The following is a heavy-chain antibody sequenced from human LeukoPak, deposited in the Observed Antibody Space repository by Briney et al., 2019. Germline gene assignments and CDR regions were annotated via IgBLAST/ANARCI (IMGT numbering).Heavy chain of an antibody. CDR3: ANEAHFLGATRVDY. Sequence: GGSLRLSCAASGLTVSSNYMSWVRQAPGKGLEWVSALSGSGGSTYYADSVKGRFTISRDNSKNTLYLQMNSLRAEDTAVYYCANEAHFLGATRVDYWGQGTLVTVSS. CDR1: GLTVSSNY. J-gene: IGHJ4*02. V-gene: IGHV3-23*01. CDR2: LSGSGGST. D-gene: IGHD1-26*01.